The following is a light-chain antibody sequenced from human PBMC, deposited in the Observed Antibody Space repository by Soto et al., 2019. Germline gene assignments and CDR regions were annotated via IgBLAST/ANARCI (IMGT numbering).Light chain of an antibody. CDR1: QSVSSN. V-gene: IGKV3-15*01. Sequence: EIVMTQSPVTLSVSPGERATLSCRASQSVSSNLAWYQQKPDQAPRLLIYGASTRATGIPARFSGSGSGTEFTLTISSLQSGDFAVYYCQQYNNWPRLTFGGGTKVEIK. CDR3: QQYNNWPRLT. J-gene: IGKJ4*01. CDR2: GAS.